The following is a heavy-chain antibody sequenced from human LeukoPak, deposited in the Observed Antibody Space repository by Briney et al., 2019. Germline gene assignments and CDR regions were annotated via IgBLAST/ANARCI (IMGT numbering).Heavy chain of an antibody. CDR1: GFTFSSYA. J-gene: IGHJ4*02. CDR3: AAGGYGGNSEFRN. Sequence: PGGSLRLSCAASGFTFSSYAMNWVRQAPGKGLEWVAVISYDGNNKYYAESVKGRFTISRDTSKNTLYLQMNSLRADDTAVYYCAAGGYGGNSEFRNWGQGTLVTVSS. V-gene: IGHV3-30-3*01. D-gene: IGHD4-23*01. CDR2: ISYDGNNK.